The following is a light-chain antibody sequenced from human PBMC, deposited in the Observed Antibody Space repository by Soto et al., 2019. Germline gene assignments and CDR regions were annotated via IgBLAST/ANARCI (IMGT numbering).Light chain of an antibody. CDR3: SSYTSSNTLI. V-gene: IGLV2-14*01. Sequence: QSALTQPRSVSGSPGQSVTISCTGTSSDVGGYNYVSWYQQYPGKAPKVMIYEVTNRPSGVSNRFSGSKSGNTASLTISGLQAEDEDDYYCSSYTSSNTLIFGGGTKLTVL. CDR1: SSDVGGYNY. J-gene: IGLJ2*01. CDR2: EVT.